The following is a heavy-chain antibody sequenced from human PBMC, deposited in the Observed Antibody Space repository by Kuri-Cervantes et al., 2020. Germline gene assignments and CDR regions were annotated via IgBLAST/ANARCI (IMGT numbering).Heavy chain of an antibody. CDR1: GYTFTSYG. Sequence: ASVKVSCKASGYTFTSYGISWVRQAPGQGLEWMGWISAYNGDTNYAQKLQGRVTMTTDTSTSTAYMGLRSLRSDDTAVYYCARDGAWSPKSIYDYWGQGTLVTVSS. CDR2: ISAYNGDT. CDR3: ARDGAWSPKSIYDY. J-gene: IGHJ4*02. D-gene: IGHD2-15*01. V-gene: IGHV1-18*01.